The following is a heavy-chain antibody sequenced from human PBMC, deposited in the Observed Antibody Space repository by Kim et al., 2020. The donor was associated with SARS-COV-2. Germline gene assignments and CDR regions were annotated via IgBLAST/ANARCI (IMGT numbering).Heavy chain of an antibody. J-gene: IGHJ4*02. CDR1: GFTLSHYA. V-gene: IGHV3-30*18. CDR3: AKDLVRWLEDQYQLDS. Sequence: GGSLRLSCAASGFTLSHYAMHWVRQSPGKGLEWVAVTTYDGSKQYYADSVRGRFTISRDNSKNTLYLQMNSLRLEDTAMYYCAKDLVRWLEDQYQLDSGGRGTLVTVPS. CDR2: TTYDGSKQ. D-gene: IGHD6-6*01.